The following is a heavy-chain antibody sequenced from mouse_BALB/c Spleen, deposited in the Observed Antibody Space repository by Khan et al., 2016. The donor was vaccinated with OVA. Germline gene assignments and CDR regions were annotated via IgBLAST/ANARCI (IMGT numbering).Heavy chain of an antibody. CDR3: ARAYYGNYREAMDY. CDR2: IWGDGST. D-gene: IGHD2-10*01. J-gene: IGHJ4*01. CDR1: GFSLTGYG. V-gene: IGHV2-6-7*01. Sequence: QVQLKESGPGLVAPSQRLSITRTVSGFSLTGYGVNWVRQPPGKGLEWLGMIWGDGSTDYNSVLKSRLSISKDNSKSQIFLKMNSLQTDDTARYYCARAYYGNYREAMDYWGQGTSVTVSS.